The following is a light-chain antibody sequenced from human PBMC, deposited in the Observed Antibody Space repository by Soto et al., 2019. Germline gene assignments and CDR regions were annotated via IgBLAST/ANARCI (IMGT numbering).Light chain of an antibody. CDR1: KSDIGVYDF. V-gene: IGLV2-8*01. CDR3: AAWDDSLNGVV. Sequence: QSALTQPPSASGSPGQSVTISCTGTKSDIGVYDFVSWYQHHPGKAPRLIIYEVVQRPSGVPDRFSGSKSGTSASLAISGLQSEDEADYYCAAWDDSLNGVVFGGGTQLTVL. CDR2: EVV. J-gene: IGLJ2*01.